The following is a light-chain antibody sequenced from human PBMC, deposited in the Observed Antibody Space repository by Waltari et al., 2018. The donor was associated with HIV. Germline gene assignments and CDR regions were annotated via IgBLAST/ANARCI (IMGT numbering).Light chain of an antibody. CDR1: SPNFGSNT. J-gene: IGLJ3*02. CDR3: AAWDDSLNGLWV. Sequence: QSVLTQPPSASGTPGQRVTISCSGSSPNFGSNTVNWHQQLPGTAPKLLIYSNIQRPSGVPDRFSGSKSGTSASLAISGLQSDDEADYYCAAWDDSLNGLWVFGGGTKLTVL. V-gene: IGLV1-44*01. CDR2: SNI.